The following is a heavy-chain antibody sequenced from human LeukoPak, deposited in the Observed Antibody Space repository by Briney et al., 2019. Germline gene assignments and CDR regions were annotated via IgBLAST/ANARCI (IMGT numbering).Heavy chain of an antibody. Sequence: SQTLSLTCTVSGGTISTYYWGWIRQPPGKGLEWIGYIYYSGSTNYNPSLKSRVTIDTSKKQFSLKLSSVTAADTAVYYCARGVDYYGVWGQGTLVTVSS. CDR2: IYYSGST. CDR1: GGTISTYY. D-gene: IGHD3-10*01. J-gene: IGHJ4*02. V-gene: IGHV4-59*12. CDR3: ARGVDYYGV.